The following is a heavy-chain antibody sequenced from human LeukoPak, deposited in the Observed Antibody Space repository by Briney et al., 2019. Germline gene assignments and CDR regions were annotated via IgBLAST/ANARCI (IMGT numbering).Heavy chain of an antibody. CDR2: IRNDGGSI. V-gene: IGHV3-48*01. J-gene: IGHJ5*02. CDR1: GFTFSHYN. D-gene: IGHD4-17*01. Sequence: PGGSLRLSCAASGFTFSHYNMNWVRQAPGKGLEWIPYIRNDGGSIYYAHSVRGRFTISRDNAKSSLYLQMNSLGAEDTAVYYCARGGDYGDYQGTWGQGTLVTVSS. CDR3: ARGGDYGDYQGT.